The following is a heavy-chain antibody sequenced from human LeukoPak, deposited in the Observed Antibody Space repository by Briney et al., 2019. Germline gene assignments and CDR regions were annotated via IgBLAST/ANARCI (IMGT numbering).Heavy chain of an antibody. V-gene: IGHV1-2*02. CDR1: GYTFTAYY. J-gene: IGHJ4*02. Sequence: ASVSVSCKASGYTFTAYYMHWVRQAPGPGLEWMGWINPNSGGTNYAQKFQGRVTMTRDTSINTAYMELSRLGPDDTAVYFCASGSGTYSPDYWGQGPLVTVSS. CDR3: ASGSGTYSPDY. CDR2: INPNSGGT. D-gene: IGHD1-26*01.